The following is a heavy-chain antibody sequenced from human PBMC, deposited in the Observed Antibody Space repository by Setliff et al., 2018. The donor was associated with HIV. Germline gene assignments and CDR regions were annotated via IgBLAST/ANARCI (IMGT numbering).Heavy chain of an antibody. Sequence: SQTLSLTCAVYGGSFSEYYWSWIRQSPGKGLEWIGEINHSGSTHYNPPLKSRATISVDTSKNQFSLRLNSVTAADTAVYYCARGATLLPGYSDRWEYFYMDVWGKGTTVTVSS. CDR2: INHSGST. CDR3: ARGATLLPGYSDRWEYFYMDV. J-gene: IGHJ6*03. V-gene: IGHV4-34*01. CDR1: GGSFSEYY. D-gene: IGHD5-12*01.